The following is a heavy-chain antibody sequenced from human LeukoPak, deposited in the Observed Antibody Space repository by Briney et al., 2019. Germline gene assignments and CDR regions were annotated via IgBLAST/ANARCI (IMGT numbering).Heavy chain of an antibody. Sequence: PGGSLRLSCAASGFTFDDYAMHWVRQAPGKGLEWVSGISWNSGSIGYADSVKGRFTISRDNAKNSLYLQMNSLRAEDMALYYCAKGDGAFDIWGQGTMVTVSS. J-gene: IGHJ3*02. CDR1: GFTFDDYA. D-gene: IGHD2-21*02. V-gene: IGHV3-9*03. CDR2: ISWNSGSI. CDR3: AKGDGAFDI.